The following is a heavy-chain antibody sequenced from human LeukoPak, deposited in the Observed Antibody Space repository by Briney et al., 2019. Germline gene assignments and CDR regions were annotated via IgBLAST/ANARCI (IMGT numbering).Heavy chain of an antibody. D-gene: IGHD6-13*01. Sequence: PSETLSLTCTVSGVSISSVAYYWSWFRQHPGKGLEWIGYILDSGSTYYNPSLKSRVTISVDTSKMQFSLKSSSVTAADTAVYYCARLLSGAAGTPDYWGQGTLVTVSA. CDR3: ARLLSGAAGTPDY. CDR1: GVSISSVAYY. CDR2: ILDSGST. V-gene: IGHV4-31*03. J-gene: IGHJ4*02.